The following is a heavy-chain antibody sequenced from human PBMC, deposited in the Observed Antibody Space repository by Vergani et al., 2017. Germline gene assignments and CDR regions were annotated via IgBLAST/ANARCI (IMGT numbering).Heavy chain of an antibody. Sequence: QVHLQESGPGVVKPSDTLSLTCTVSGGPMSDFYWTWIRQPAGRGLEWIGRIYPNGNGNYNESLRSRLTMSIDTSRSQFSLSLSSVTAADTAVYYCARGNCGVNCPKYNWLAPWCRGILVTVSS. J-gene: IGHJ5*02. CDR1: GGPMSDFY. V-gene: IGHV4-4*07. CDR3: ARGNCGVNCPKYNWLAP. D-gene: IGHD2-21*01. CDR2: IYPNGNG.